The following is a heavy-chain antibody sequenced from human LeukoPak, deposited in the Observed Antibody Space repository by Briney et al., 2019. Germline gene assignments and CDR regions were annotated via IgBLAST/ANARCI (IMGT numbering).Heavy chain of an antibody. D-gene: IGHD1-1*01. CDR2: IYYSGST. V-gene: IGHV4-39*02. J-gene: IGHJ5*02. CDR1: GGSISSSSYS. CDR3: AREGDRRTGFDP. Sequence: PSETLSPTCTVSGGSISSSSYSWTWIRQPPGKGLEWIGSIYYSGSTYYNPSLKSRVTISVDTSKNQFSLKLSSVTAADTAVYYCAREGDRRTGFDPWGQGTLVTVSS.